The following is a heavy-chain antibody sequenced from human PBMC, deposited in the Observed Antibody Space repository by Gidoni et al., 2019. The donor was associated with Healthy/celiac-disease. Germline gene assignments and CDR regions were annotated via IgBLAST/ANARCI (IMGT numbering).Heavy chain of an antibody. CDR1: GYTFTSYG. V-gene: IGHV1-18*01. CDR3: ARQRYFDWLPYAFDI. J-gene: IGHJ3*02. D-gene: IGHD3-9*01. CDR2: ISAYNGNT. Sequence: QVQLVQSGAEVKKTGASVKVSCKASGYTFTSYGISWVRQAPGQGREWMGWISAYNGNTNYAQKLQGRVTMTTDTSTSTAYMELRSLRSDDTAVYYCARQRYFDWLPYAFDIWGQGTMVTVSS.